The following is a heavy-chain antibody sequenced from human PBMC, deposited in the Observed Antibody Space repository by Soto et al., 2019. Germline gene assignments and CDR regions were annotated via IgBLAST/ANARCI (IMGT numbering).Heavy chain of an antibody. D-gene: IGHD3-3*01. V-gene: IGHV3-48*02. Sequence: GGSLRLSCAASGFTFSSYSMNWVRQAPGKGLEWVSYISSSSSTIYYADSVKGRFTISRDNAKNSLYLQMNSLRDEDTAVYYCARDNPMFWSGYPYYFDYWGQGTLVTVSS. CDR2: ISSSSSTI. J-gene: IGHJ4*02. CDR1: GFTFSSYS. CDR3: ARDNPMFWSGYPYYFDY.